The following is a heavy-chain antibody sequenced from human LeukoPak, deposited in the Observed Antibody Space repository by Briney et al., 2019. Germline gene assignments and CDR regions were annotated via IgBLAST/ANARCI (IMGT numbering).Heavy chain of an antibody. V-gene: IGHV3-21*01. CDR2: ISSSSSYI. J-gene: IGHJ6*02. D-gene: IGHD3-10*01. Sequence: GGSLRLSCAASGFTFSSYSMNWVRQAPGKGLEWVSSISSSSSYIYYADSVKGRFTISRDNAKNSLYLQMNSLRAEDTAVYYCARVIGEADITYYYYYGMDVWGQGTTVTVSS. CDR3: ARVIGEADITYYYYYGMDV. CDR1: GFTFSSYS.